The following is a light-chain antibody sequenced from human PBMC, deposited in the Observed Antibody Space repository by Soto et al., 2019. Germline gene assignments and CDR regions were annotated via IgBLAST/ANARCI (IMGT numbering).Light chain of an antibody. J-gene: IGKJ5*01. Sequence: DIQLTQSPASLSVSPGDRATLSCRASQGISNNLAWYQQKPGKTPRLLIYGATTLESGVPSRFSGSGSGTDFALTISRLEPEDFAVYYCQQYGSWPITFGEGTRLDIK. V-gene: IGKV1-9*01. CDR2: GAT. CDR1: QGISNN. CDR3: QQYGSWPIT.